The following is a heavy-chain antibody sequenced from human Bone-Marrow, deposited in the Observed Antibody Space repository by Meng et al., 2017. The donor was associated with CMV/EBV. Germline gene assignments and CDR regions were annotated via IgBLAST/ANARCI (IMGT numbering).Heavy chain of an antibody. CDR2: IYHSGST. D-gene: IGHD3-16*01. CDR3: ARGLYPVWFDP. Sequence: FAVSGGSISSGGYSWSWIRQPPGKGLEWIGYIYHSGSTYYNPSLKSRVTISVDRSKNQFSLKLSSVTAADTAVYYCARGLYPVWFDPWGQGTLVTVSS. V-gene: IGHV4-30-2*01. J-gene: IGHJ5*02. CDR1: GGSISSGGYS.